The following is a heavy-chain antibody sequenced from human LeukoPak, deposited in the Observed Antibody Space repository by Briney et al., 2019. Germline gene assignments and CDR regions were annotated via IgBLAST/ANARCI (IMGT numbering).Heavy chain of an antibody. CDR2: IYSGGST. J-gene: IGHJ4*02. Sequence: GGSVTLLCGAWGFPVSSNYMRWVRQAPGKAGEWFSVIYSGGSTYYADSVKGRLNISRDNSKNTLYLQMNSLRAEDTAVYYCARMTTVTFYDYWGQGTLVTVSS. D-gene: IGHD4-17*01. V-gene: IGHV3-66*01. CDR1: GFPVSSNY. CDR3: ARMTTVTFYDY.